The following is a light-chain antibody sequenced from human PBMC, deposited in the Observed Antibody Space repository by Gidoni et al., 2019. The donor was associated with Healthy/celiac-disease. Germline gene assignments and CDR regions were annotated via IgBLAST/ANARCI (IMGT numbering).Light chain of an antibody. CDR1: SSDVGGYNY. V-gene: IGLV2-14*01. Sequence: QSALTQPASVSGSPGQSITISCTGTSSDVGGYNYVSWYQQHPGKAPKLMIYEVSNRPSGVSNRFSGSKSGNTAPLTTSGLQAEDEADYYCSSYTSSSTLYVFGTGTKVTVL. CDR2: EVS. J-gene: IGLJ1*01. CDR3: SSYTSSSTLYV.